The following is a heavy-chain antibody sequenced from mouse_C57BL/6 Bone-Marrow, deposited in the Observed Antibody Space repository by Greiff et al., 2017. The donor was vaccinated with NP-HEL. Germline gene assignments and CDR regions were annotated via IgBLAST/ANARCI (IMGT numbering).Heavy chain of an antibody. CDR1: GFTFSDYG. CDR2: ISSGSSTI. CDR3: ARAPLLWDYYAMDY. D-gene: IGHD2-1*01. V-gene: IGHV5-17*01. Sequence: EVMLVESGGGLVKPGGSLKLSCAASGFTFSDYGMHWVRQAPEKGLEWVAYISSGSSTIYYADTVKGRFTISRDNAKNTLFLQMTSLRSEDTAMYYCARAPLLWDYYAMDYWGQGTSVTVSS. J-gene: IGHJ4*01.